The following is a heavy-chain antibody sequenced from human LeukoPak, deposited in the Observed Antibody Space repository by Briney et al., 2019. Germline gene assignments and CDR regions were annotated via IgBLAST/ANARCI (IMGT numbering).Heavy chain of an antibody. J-gene: IGHJ4*02. D-gene: IGHD6-13*01. CDR2: IYYSGST. Sequence: PSETLSLTCTVSGGSISSYYWSWIRQPPGKGLEWIGYIYYSGSTNYNPSLKSRVTISVDTSKNQFSLKLSSVTAADTAVYYCARGRAAAGAFAFDYWGQGTLVTVSS. CDR3: ARGRAAAGAFAFDY. CDR1: GGSISSYY. V-gene: IGHV4-59*01.